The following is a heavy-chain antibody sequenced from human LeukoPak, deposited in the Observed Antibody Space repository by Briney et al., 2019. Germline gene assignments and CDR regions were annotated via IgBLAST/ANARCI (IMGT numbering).Heavy chain of an antibody. Sequence: GGSLRLSCAASGFTFSSYSMNWVRQAPGKGLEWVSSISSSSSYIYYADSVKGRFTISRGNAKNSLYLQMNSLRAEDTAVYYCARDSTTMVRGVDYWGQGTLVTVSS. D-gene: IGHD3-10*01. V-gene: IGHV3-21*01. J-gene: IGHJ4*02. CDR1: GFTFSSYS. CDR3: ARDSTTMVRGVDY. CDR2: ISSSSSYI.